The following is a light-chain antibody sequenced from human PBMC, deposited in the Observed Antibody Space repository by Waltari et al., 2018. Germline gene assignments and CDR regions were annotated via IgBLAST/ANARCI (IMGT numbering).Light chain of an antibody. J-gene: IGLJ2*01. CDR1: SSDVGSYNR. Sequence: SALTQPPSVSGSPGQSVTISCTGTSSDVGSYNRVSWYQQPPGTAPKLMIYEVNNRPSRVPDRFSGSRSGNTASLTISGLQAEDEGDYYCASYTGGTTILFGGGTRLTVL. CDR3: ASYTGGTTIL. V-gene: IGLV2-18*02. CDR2: EVN.